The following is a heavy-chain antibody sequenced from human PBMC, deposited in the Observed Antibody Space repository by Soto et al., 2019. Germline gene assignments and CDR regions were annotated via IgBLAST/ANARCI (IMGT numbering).Heavy chain of an antibody. CDR3: ARSHQLRFAPLFDP. Sequence: QVQLQESGPGLVKPSETLSPPCTVSVGSISGYSWSWFGSPPGKGLEWIGYIYYTGSTNYNPSLKSRVTISVDTSKNQFSLKVNSVTAADTAIYYCARSHQLRFAPLFDPWGQGTPVTVSS. J-gene: IGHJ5*02. CDR2: IYYTGST. D-gene: IGHD2-2*01. CDR1: VGSISGYS. V-gene: IGHV4-59*13.